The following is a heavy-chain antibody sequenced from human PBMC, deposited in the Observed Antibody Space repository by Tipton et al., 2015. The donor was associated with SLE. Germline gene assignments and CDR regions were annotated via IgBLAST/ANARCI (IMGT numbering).Heavy chain of an antibody. CDR2: IYYSGST. D-gene: IGHD1-1*01. V-gene: IGHV4-31*03. J-gene: IGHJ5*02. Sequence: LRLSCTVSGGSISSGGYYWSWIRQHPGKGLEWIGYIYYSGSTYYNPSLKSRVTISVDTSKNQFSLKLSSVTAADTAVYYCVRDRGLESWFDPWGQGTLVTVSS. CDR1: GGSISSGGYY. CDR3: VRDRGLESWFDP.